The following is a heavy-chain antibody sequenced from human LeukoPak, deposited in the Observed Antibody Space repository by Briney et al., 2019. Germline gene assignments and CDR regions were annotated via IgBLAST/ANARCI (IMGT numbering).Heavy chain of an antibody. CDR2: VSSSSSYI. Sequence: SGGSLRLSCAASGFTVSSNYMSWVRQAPGKGLEWVSSVSSSSSYIYYADSVKGRFTISRDNAKNSLYLQMNSLRAEDTAVYYCASDANYYDSSGYYYYFDYWGQGTLVTVSS. CDR3: ASDANYYDSSGYYYYFDY. V-gene: IGHV3-21*01. J-gene: IGHJ4*02. D-gene: IGHD3-22*01. CDR1: GFTVSSNY.